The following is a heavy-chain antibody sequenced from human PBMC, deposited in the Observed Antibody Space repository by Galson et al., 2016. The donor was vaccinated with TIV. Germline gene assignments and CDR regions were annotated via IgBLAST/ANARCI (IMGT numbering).Heavy chain of an antibody. J-gene: IGHJ1*01. CDR3: AIYDSSGYYSAEFFQQ. Sequence: SVKVSCKASGGTLSRFTVSWVRQAPGQGLEWMGRIIPLLGIGNHAQKFQNRVAITADRSTSAAYMELSSLKSEDTAVCYCAIYDSSGYYSAEFFQQWGQGTLLIVSS. CDR2: IIPLLGIG. V-gene: IGHV1-69*02. D-gene: IGHD3-22*01. CDR1: GGTLSRFT.